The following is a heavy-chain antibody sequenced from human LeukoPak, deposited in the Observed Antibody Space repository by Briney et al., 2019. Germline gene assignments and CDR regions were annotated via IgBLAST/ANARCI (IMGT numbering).Heavy chain of an antibody. J-gene: IGHJ6*02. CDR2: ISSSSSYI. CDR3: ARVPDYSSSWYSEPLGMDV. V-gene: IGHV3-21*01. D-gene: IGHD6-13*01. CDR1: GFTFSSYS. Sequence: GGSLRLSCAASGFTFSSYSMNWVRQAPGKGLEWVSSISSSSSYIYYADSVKGRFTISRDNAKNSLYLQMNSLRAEDTAVYYCARVPDYSSSWYSEPLGMDVWGQGTTVTVSS.